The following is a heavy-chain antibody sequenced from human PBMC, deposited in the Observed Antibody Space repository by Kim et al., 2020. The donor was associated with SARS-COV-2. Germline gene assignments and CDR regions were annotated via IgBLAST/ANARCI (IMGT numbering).Heavy chain of an antibody. V-gene: IGHV1-69*04. CDR3: ARVYCSGGSCYPLEPDYYYYYYMDV. D-gene: IGHD2-15*01. CDR2: IIPILGIA. Sequence: SVKVSCKASGGTFSSYAISWVRQAPGQGLEWMGRIIPILGIANYAQKFQGRVTITADKSTSTAYMELSSLRSEDTAVYYCARVYCSGGSCYPLEPDYYYYYYMDVWGKGTTVTVSS. CDR1: GGTFSSYA. J-gene: IGHJ6*03.